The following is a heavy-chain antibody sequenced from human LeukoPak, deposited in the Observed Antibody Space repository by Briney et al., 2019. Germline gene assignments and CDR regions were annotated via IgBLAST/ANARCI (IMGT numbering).Heavy chain of an antibody. Sequence: ASVKVSRKASGYTFTGYFMHWVRQAPGQGLEWMGRINPNSGGTNYAQKFQGRVTMTRDTSISTAYMELSRLKSDDTAVYYCARGTYMVRGVSPFDYWGQGTLVTVSS. V-gene: IGHV1-2*06. J-gene: IGHJ4*02. D-gene: IGHD3-10*01. CDR3: ARGTYMVRGVSPFDY. CDR1: GYTFTGYF. CDR2: INPNSGGT.